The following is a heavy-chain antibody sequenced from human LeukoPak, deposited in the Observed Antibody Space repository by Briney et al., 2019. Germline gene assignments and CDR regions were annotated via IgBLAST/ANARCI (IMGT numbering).Heavy chain of an antibody. Sequence: SETLSLTCTVSGGSISSSSYYWGWIRQPPGKGLEWIGNIHYSGNTNYNPSLKSRVTISVDTSKNQFSLKLSSVTAADTAVYYCAREVVAAAGTVDYWGQGTLVTV. CDR2: IHYSGNT. V-gene: IGHV4-39*07. J-gene: IGHJ4*02. CDR1: GGSISSSSYY. D-gene: IGHD6-13*01. CDR3: AREVVAAAGTVDY.